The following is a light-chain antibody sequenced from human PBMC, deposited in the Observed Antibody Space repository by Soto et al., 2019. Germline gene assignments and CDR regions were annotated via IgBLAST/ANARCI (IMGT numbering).Light chain of an antibody. V-gene: IGLV1-40*01. Sequence: QSVLTQPPSVSGAPGQRVTISCTGSSSNIGAGYNVHWYQQLPGTAPKLLIFDNSNRPSGVPDRIFGSRSGTSASLAITGLQAEDEADYYCQSYDSSLSGSVVFGGGTKLTVL. CDR2: DNS. CDR1: SSNIGAGYN. CDR3: QSYDSSLSGSVV. J-gene: IGLJ2*01.